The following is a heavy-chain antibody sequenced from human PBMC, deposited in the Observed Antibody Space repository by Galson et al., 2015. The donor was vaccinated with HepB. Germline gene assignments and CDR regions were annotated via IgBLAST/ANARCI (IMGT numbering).Heavy chain of an antibody. Sequence: PLRLSCAASGFTFSSYSMNWVRQAPGKGLEWVSSISSGSSYIYYADSVKGRFTISRDNTKNSLYLQMNSLRAGDTAVYYCVGLSYDFWSGGFDYWGQETLVTVSS. J-gene: IGHJ4*02. D-gene: IGHD3-3*01. CDR1: GFTFSSYS. V-gene: IGHV3-21*01. CDR2: ISSGSSYI. CDR3: VGLSYDFWSGGFDY.